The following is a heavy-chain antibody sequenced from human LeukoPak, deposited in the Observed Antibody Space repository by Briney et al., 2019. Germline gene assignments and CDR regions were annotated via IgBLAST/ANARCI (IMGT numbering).Heavy chain of an antibody. D-gene: IGHD3-9*01. CDR2: IIPIFGTT. CDR1: GGTFSSYA. V-gene: IGHV1-69*06. Sequence: SVKVSCKASGGTFSSYAISWVRQAPGQGLEWMGGIIPIFGTTNYAQKFQGRVTITADKSTSTAYMELSSLRSEDTAVYYCARVGNYDILTGYYTFDYWGQGTLVTVSS. CDR3: ARVGNYDILTGYYTFDY. J-gene: IGHJ4*02.